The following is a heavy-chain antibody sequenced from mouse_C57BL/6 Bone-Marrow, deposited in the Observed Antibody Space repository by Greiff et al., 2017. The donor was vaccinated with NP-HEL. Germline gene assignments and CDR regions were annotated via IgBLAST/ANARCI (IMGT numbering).Heavy chain of an antibody. J-gene: IGHJ4*01. CDR2: ISDGGSYT. CDR3: ARDGGLRLGAMDY. Sequence: EVNVVESGGGLVKPGGSLKLSCAASGFTFSSYAMSWVRQTPEKRLEWVATISDGGSYTYYPDNVKGRFTISRDNAKNNLYLQMSHLKSEDTAMYYCARDGGLRLGAMDYWGQGTSVTVSS. V-gene: IGHV5-4*01. CDR1: GFTFSSYA. D-gene: IGHD2-4*01.